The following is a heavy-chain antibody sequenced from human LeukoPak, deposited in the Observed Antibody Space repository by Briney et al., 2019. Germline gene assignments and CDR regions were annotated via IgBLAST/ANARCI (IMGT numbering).Heavy chain of an antibody. CDR2: ISYDGSNK. J-gene: IGHJ4*02. Sequence: AGRSLRLSCAASGFTFDDYAMHWVRQAPGKGLEWVAVISYDGSNKYYADSVKGRFTISRDNSKNTLYLQMNSLRAEETAVYYCAKVDLWSGYYTGIEYWGQGTLVTVSS. D-gene: IGHD3-3*01. CDR1: GFTFDDYA. CDR3: AKVDLWSGYYTGIEY. V-gene: IGHV3-30*04.